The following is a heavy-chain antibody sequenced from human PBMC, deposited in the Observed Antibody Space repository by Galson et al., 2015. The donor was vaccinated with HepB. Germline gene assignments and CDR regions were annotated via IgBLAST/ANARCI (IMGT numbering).Heavy chain of an antibody. CDR2: IIPIFGTS. J-gene: IGHJ6*03. D-gene: IGHD3-3*01. CDR3: ARSPLRVLDWLPYYDYYYMDV. Sequence: SVKVSCKASGGTFSKSAISWVRQAPGQGLEWMGGIIPIFGTSNYPQKFQGRVTIPADTSVTTAYLQISSLETDDTAVYYCARSPLRVLDWLPYYDYYYMDVWGEGTTVTVSS. V-gene: IGHV1-69*06. CDR1: GGTFSKSA.